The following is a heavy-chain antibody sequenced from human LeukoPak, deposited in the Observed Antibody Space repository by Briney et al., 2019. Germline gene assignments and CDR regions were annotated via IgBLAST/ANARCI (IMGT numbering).Heavy chain of an antibody. J-gene: IGHJ3*02. CDR1: GGSISSYY. D-gene: IGHD2-15*01. Sequence: SETLSLTCTVSGGSISSYYWSWVRQPPAKGLEWIGYIYYSGSTNYNPSLTSRVTISVDTSKNQSSLKLSSATAADTAVYYCAREGSGGSCYSIAGVCPFDIWGQGTMVTVSS. V-gene: IGHV4-59*01. CDR3: AREGSGGSCYSIAGVCPFDI. CDR2: IYYSGST.